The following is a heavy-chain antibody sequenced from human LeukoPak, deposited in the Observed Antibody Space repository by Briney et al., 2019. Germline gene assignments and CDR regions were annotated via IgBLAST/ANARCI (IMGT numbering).Heavy chain of an antibody. Sequence: ASVNVSCKASGYTFTSYDINWVRQATGQGLEWMGWMNPNIGNTGYAQKFQGRVTMTRNTSISTAYMELSSLRSEDTAVYYCARVASSSWYGDDYWGQGTLVTVSS. V-gene: IGHV1-8*01. D-gene: IGHD6-13*01. CDR2: MNPNIGNT. CDR1: GYTFTSYD. J-gene: IGHJ4*02. CDR3: ARVASSSWYGDDY.